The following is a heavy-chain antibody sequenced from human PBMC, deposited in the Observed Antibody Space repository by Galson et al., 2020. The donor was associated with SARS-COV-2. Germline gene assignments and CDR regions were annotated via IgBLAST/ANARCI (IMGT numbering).Heavy chain of an antibody. Sequence: GESLKISCAASGFTFSSYSMNWVRQAPGKGLEWVSSISAGSSYIYYADSVKGRFTISRDNAKNSLYLQMNSLRAEDTAVYYCARVGGMATTPANYDYYGLDVWGQGTTVTVSS. CDR1: GFTFSSYS. CDR3: ARVGGMATTPANYDYYGLDV. J-gene: IGHJ6*02. CDR2: ISAGSSYI. V-gene: IGHV3-21*01. D-gene: IGHD2-15*01.